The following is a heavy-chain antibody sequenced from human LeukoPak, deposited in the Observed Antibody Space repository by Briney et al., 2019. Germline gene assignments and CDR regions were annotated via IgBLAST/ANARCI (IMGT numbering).Heavy chain of an antibody. V-gene: IGHV3-21*01. D-gene: IGHD6-13*01. CDR3: ARGGIYSQGFDY. J-gene: IGHJ4*02. CDR2: ISTTSDYI. Sequence: GRSLRLSCAASGFTFSGYSMNWVRQAPGKGLEWVSSISTTSDYIHYADSLKGRVAISRDNAKNSLYLQMNSLRAEDTAVYYCARGGIYSQGFDYWGQGSLVTVSS. CDR1: GFTFSGYS.